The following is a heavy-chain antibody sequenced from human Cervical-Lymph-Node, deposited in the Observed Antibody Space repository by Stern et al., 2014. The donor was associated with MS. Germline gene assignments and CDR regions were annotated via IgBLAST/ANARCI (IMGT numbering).Heavy chain of an antibody. CDR3: TKDSYGPEDY. Sequence: EMQLVESGGGLVQPGGSLRLSCVASGFTFRNYWMHWVRHGPGKGLVCVARINRDGTTITHADSVKGRFTISRDNAKNTLYLQMNSLRVEDTAVYYCTKDSYGPEDYWGQGTSVTVSS. J-gene: IGHJ4*02. V-gene: IGHV3-74*02. D-gene: IGHD3-10*01. CDR2: INRDGTTI. CDR1: GFTFRNYW.